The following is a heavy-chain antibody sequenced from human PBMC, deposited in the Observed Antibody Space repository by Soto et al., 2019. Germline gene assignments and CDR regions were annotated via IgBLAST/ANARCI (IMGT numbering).Heavy chain of an antibody. Sequence: QVHLVESGGGLVKPGGSLRLSCAASGFTFSDYYMSWIRQAPGKGLEWLSYMTPSGSTIYYADSVKGRFTISRDNTKNSLYLQMTSLRAEDTAVYYGARGRSSGWNAYFDYWGQGTLVTVSS. CDR1: GFTFSDYY. CDR2: MTPSGSTI. J-gene: IGHJ4*02. V-gene: IGHV3-11*01. D-gene: IGHD6-19*01. CDR3: ARGRSSGWNAYFDY.